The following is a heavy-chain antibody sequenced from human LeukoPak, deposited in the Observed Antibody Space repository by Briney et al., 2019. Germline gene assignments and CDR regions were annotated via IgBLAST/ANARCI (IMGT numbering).Heavy chain of an antibody. CDR2: IKQDGSEK. D-gene: IGHD4-11*01. CDR1: GFTFSSYW. CDR3: TKDNSNYGFDY. Sequence: GGSLRLSCAASGFTFSSYWMSWVRQAPGKGLEWVANIKQDGSEKYYVDSVKGRFTISRDNAKNSLYLQMNSLRTEDTALYYCTKDNSNYGFDYWGQGILVTVSS. J-gene: IGHJ4*02. V-gene: IGHV3-7*03.